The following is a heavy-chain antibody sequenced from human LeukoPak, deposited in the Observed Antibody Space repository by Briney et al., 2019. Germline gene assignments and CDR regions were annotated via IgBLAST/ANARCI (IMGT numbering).Heavy chain of an antibody. D-gene: IGHD2-21*01. J-gene: IGHJ4*02. CDR3: ARDLDSIIKPD. CDR2: ISANDGNT. V-gene: IGHV1-18*01. Sequence: GASVKVSCKASGYTFTTFRIHWVRQAPGQGLEWMGWISANDGNTNYAQKLQGRVTMTADTSTSTAYMELRSLRSDDTAVYYCARDLDSIIKPDWGQGTLVTVSS. CDR1: GYTFTTFR.